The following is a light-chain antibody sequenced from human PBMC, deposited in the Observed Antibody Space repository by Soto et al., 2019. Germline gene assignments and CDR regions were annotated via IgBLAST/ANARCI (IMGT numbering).Light chain of an antibody. Sequence: IVMTQSPLSLPVTPGEPASISCRSSQSLLHSNGYNYLDWYLQKPGQSPQLLIYLGSNRASGVPDRFSDSGSGTDFTLKISRVEAEDVGVYYCIQALQTPWTFGQRTKVEIK. CDR1: QSLLHSNGYNY. CDR3: IQALQTPWT. V-gene: IGKV2-28*01. J-gene: IGKJ1*01. CDR2: LGS.